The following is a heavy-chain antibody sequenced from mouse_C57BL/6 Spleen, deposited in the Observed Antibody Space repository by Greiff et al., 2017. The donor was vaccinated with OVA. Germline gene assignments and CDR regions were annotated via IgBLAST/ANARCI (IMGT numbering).Heavy chain of an antibody. J-gene: IGHJ2*01. CDR2: IYPSDSET. V-gene: IGHV1-61*01. Sequence: VQLQQPGAELVRPGSSVKLSCKASGYTFTSYWMDWVKQRPGQGLEWIGNIYPSDSETHYNQKFKDKATLTVDKSSSTAYMQLSSLTSEDSAVYYCARGVRGWYYFDYWGQGTTLTVSS. CDR1: GYTFTSYW. CDR3: ARGVRGWYYFDY. D-gene: IGHD2-3*01.